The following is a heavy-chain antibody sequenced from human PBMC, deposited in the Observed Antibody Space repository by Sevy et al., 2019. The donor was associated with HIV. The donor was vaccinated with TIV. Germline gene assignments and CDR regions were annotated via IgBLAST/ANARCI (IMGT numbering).Heavy chain of an antibody. Sequence: GGSLRLSCAASGFTFSSYAMHWVRQAPGKGLEWVAVISYDGSNKYYADSVKGRFTISRDNSKNTLYLQMNSLRAEDTAVYYCARDGDDFWSGYYVYYYYMDVWGKWTTVTVSS. V-gene: IGHV3-30-3*01. J-gene: IGHJ6*03. D-gene: IGHD3-3*01. CDR1: GFTFSSYA. CDR3: ARDGDDFWSGYYVYYYYMDV. CDR2: ISYDGSNK.